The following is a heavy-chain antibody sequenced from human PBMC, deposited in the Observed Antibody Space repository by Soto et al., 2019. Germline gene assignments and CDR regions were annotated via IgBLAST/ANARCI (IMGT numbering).Heavy chain of an antibody. D-gene: IGHD5-12*01. J-gene: IGHJ4*02. Sequence: PSETLSLTCTVSGGSISSYYWSWIRQPPGKGLEWIGYIYYSGSTNYNPSLKSQVTISVDTSKNQFSLKLSSVTAADTAVYYCASEAVATTQYYFDYWGQGTLVTVSS. CDR1: GGSISSYY. CDR2: IYYSGST. V-gene: IGHV4-59*01. CDR3: ASEAVATTQYYFDY.